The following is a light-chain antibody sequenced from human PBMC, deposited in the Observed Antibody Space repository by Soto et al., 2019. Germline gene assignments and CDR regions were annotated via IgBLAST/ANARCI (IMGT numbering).Light chain of an antibody. CDR2: SAS. V-gene: IGKV4-1*01. CDR3: QQYYTSPRWT. CDR1: QTVLFSSNNKNY. J-gene: IGKJ1*01. Sequence: DIVMTQSPDSLVVFLGERATISCKSSQTVLFSSNNKNYVAWYQQKPGQPPKLLIYSASTRESGVPDRFSGSGSGTDFTLTISSLQAADVAIYYCQQYYTSPRWTFGQGTKVDIK.